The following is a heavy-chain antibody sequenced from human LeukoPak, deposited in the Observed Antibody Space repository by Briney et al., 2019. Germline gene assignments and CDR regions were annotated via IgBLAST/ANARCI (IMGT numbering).Heavy chain of an antibody. V-gene: IGHV4-59*01. CDR2: IYYSGST. J-gene: IGHJ5*02. CDR1: GGSISSYY. Sequence: SETLSLTCTVSGGSISSYYWSWIRQPPGKGPEWIGYIYYSGSTNYNPSLKSRVTISVDTSKNQFSLKLSSVTAADTAVYYCARYSNSRFDPWGQGTLVTVSS. D-gene: IGHD4-11*01. CDR3: ARYSNSRFDP.